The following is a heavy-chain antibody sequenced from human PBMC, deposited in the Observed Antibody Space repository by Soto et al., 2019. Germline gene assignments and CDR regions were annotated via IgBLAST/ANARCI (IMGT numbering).Heavy chain of an antibody. Sequence: TSETLSLTCTVSGGSISSGGYYWSWIRQHPGKGLEWIGYIYYSGSTYYNPSLKSRVTISVDTSKNQFSLKLSSVTAADTAVYYCARRADYGDYDYYYGMDVWGQGTTVTVSS. CDR1: GGSISSGGYY. J-gene: IGHJ6*02. D-gene: IGHD4-17*01. V-gene: IGHV4-31*03. CDR2: IYYSGST. CDR3: ARRADYGDYDYYYGMDV.